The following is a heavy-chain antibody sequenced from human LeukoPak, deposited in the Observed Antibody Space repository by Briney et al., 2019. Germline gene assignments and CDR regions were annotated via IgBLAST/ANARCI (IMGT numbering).Heavy chain of an antibody. V-gene: IGHV3-23*01. Sequence: GGSLRLSCAASGFTFSSYAMSWVRQAPGKGLEWVSAISGSGGSTYYADSVKGRFTISRDNSKNTLYLQMNSLRTEDTAVYYCAKDPSRGLQQRSPYFDYWGQGTLVTVSS. D-gene: IGHD5-24*01. J-gene: IGHJ4*02. CDR3: AKDPSRGLQQRSPYFDY. CDR1: GFTFSSYA. CDR2: ISGSGGST.